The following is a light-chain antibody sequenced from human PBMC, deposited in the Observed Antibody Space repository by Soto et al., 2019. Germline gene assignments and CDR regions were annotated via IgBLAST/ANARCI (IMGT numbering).Light chain of an antibody. CDR3: CLNAVSLEV. Sequence: QSVLTQPPSVSGSPGQSVTISCTGTSSDVGAYNYVAWYQQHPGKAPKVMIYDVSKRPSGVPDRFSGSKSGNTASLTISGLLADVEADYYCCLNAVSLEVFGTGTKVTVL. V-gene: IGLV2-11*01. CDR2: DVS. CDR1: SSDVGAYNY. J-gene: IGLJ1*01.